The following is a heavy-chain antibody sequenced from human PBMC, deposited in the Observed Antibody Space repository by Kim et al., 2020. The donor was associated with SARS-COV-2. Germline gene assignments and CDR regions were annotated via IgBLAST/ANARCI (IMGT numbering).Heavy chain of an antibody. CDR1: GFTFSSYS. J-gene: IGHJ6*02. CDR3: ARVMGVYDFWSGYYYYGMDV. CDR2: ISSSSSTI. V-gene: IGHV3-48*04. D-gene: IGHD3-3*01. Sequence: GGSLRLSCAASGFTFSSYSMNWVRQAPGKGLEWVSYISSSSSTIYYADSVKGRFTISRDNAKNSLYLQMNSLRAEDTAVYYCARVMGVYDFWSGYYYYGMDVWGQGTTVTVSS.